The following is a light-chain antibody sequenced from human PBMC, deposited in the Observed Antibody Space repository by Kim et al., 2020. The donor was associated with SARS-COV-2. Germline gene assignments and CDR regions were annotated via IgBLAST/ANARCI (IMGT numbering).Light chain of an antibody. V-gene: IGLV3-25*03. CDR3: QSADSTGTYVV. J-gene: IGLJ2*01. Sequence: PGKSARITCSGDALQKQYAYWYQQKPGQAPVLVIYKDSERPSGIPERFSGSSSGTTVTLTISGVQAEDEADYYCQSADSTGTYVVFGGGTQLTVL. CDR1: ALQKQY. CDR2: KDS.